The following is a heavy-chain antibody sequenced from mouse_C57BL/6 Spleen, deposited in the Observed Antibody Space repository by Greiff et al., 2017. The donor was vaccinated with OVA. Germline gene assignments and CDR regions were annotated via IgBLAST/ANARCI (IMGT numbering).Heavy chain of an antibody. D-gene: IGHD1-1*01. CDR1: GYAFSSSW. Sequence: QVQLQQSGPELVKPGASVKISCKASGYAFSSSWMNWVKQRPGKGLEWIGRIYPGDGDTNYNGKFKGKATLTADKSSSTAYMHLSSLTSEDSAVYFCASPDYYGSDWYFDVWGTGTTVTVSS. CDR3: ASPDYYGSDWYFDV. J-gene: IGHJ1*03. CDR2: IYPGDGDT. V-gene: IGHV1-82*01.